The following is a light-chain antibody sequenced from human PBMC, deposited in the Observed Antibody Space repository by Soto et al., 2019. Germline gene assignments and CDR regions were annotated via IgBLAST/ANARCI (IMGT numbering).Light chain of an antibody. V-gene: IGKV1-39*01. CDR3: QQSYTTPPA. CDR1: QSITNH. Sequence: DIQMTQSPDSLSASVGDRVTIACRPSQSITNHLNWYQQKSGRAPRLLIFGASNLQTGLPPRFSGRGFGTNFTLTISSLQPEDFASYYCQQSYTTPPAFGPGTKVDIK. J-gene: IGKJ3*01. CDR2: GAS.